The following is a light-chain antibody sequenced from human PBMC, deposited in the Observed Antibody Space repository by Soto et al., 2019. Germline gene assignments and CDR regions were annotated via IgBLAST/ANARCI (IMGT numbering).Light chain of an antibody. CDR2: GAS. V-gene: IGKV3-20*01. Sequence: EIVLTQSPGTLSLSPGERATLSCRASQSVSSSYLAWYQQKPGQAPRLLMYGASSRATGIPDRFSGSGSGTGFTLTISRLEPEDFAVYYCQQYGSSPPFTFGPGTKVDIK. CDR1: QSVSSSY. CDR3: QQYGSSPPFT. J-gene: IGKJ3*01.